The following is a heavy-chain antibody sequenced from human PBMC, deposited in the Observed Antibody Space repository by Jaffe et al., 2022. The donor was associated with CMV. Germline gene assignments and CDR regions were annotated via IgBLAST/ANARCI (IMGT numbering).Heavy chain of an antibody. CDR1: GFSLITHGVA. D-gene: IGHD2-15*01. J-gene: IGHJ4*02. CDR3: AHTVVAAGPSFGF. CDR2: IYWDDDK. V-gene: IGHV2-5*02. Sequence: QITLKESGPTLVKPTQTLTLTCTFSGFSLITHGVAVGWIRQPPGKALEWLALIYWDDDKRYNAALKNRLTITKDASKDQVVLTMTNMDPVDTGTYFCAHTVVAAGPSFGFWGQGTLVTVSS.